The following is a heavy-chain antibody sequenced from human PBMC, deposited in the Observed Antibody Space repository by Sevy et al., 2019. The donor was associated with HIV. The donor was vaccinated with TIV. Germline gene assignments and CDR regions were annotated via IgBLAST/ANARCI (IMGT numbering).Heavy chain of an antibody. J-gene: IGHJ6*02. V-gene: IGHV3-33*01. Sequence: GGSLRLSCAASGFTFSSYGMHWVRQAPGKGLEWVAVIWYDGSNKYYADSVKGRFTISRDNSKNTLYLQMNSLRAEDTAVYYCARDSFFYDSSGYSYYYGMDVWSQGTTVTVSS. CDR3: ARDSFFYDSSGYSYYYGMDV. D-gene: IGHD3-22*01. CDR1: GFTFSSYG. CDR2: IWYDGSNK.